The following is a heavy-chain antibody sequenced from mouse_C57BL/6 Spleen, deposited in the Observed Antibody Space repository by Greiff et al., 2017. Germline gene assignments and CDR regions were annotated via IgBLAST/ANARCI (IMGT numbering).Heavy chain of an antibody. CDR3: ARGFITTVVATD. D-gene: IGHD1-1*01. Sequence: VQLQQSGAELVKPGASVKISCKASGYAFSSYWMNWVKQRPGKGLEWIGQIYPGDGDTNYNGKFKGKATLTADKSSSTAYMQLSSLTSEDSAVYFCARGFITTVVATDWGQGTTLTVSS. J-gene: IGHJ2*01. CDR2: IYPGDGDT. CDR1: GYAFSSYW. V-gene: IGHV1-80*01.